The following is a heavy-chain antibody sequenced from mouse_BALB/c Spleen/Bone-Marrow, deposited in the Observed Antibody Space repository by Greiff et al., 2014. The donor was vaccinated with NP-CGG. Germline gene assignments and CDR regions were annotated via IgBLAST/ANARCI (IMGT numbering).Heavy chain of an antibody. Sequence: VQLKQSGGGLVQPGGSLKLSCAASGFDFSRYWMTWVRQAPGKGLEWIGEINPDSSTINYTPSLKDKFIISGDNAKNTLYLQMSKVRSEDTALYYCARNGYYGWSAYWGQGTLVTVSA. CDR2: INPDSSTI. CDR3: ARNGYYGWSAY. CDR1: GFDFSRYW. V-gene: IGHV4-1*02. D-gene: IGHD2-3*01. J-gene: IGHJ3*01.